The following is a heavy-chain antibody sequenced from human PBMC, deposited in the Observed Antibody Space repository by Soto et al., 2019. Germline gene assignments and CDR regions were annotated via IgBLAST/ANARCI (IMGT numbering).Heavy chain of an antibody. V-gene: IGHV6-1*01. CDR2: TYYRSKWYS. J-gene: IGHJ4*02. Sequence: SHTLSLTCAVSGNSVSSYSVVSNLIKQSPSGGLEWLVRTYYRSKWYSEYAISVQSRITVNADTSKNQVSLQLDSVTPDDTAVYYCARLIGNSWLEYWGQGPLVTVSS. CDR3: ARLIGNSWLEY. CDR1: GNSVSSYSVV. D-gene: IGHD6-13*01.